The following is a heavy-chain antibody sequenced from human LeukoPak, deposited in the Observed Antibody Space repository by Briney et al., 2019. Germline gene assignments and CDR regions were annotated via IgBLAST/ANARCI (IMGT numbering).Heavy chain of an antibody. CDR1: GYTSTSYA. Sequence: ASVKVSCKASGYTSTSYAVNWVRQAPGQGLEWMGWINTNTGNPTYAQGFTGRFVFSLDTSVSTAYLQISSLKAEDTAVYYCARDLGYGDYSNAFDIWGQGTMVTVSS. CDR3: ARDLGYGDYSNAFDI. D-gene: IGHD4-17*01. J-gene: IGHJ3*02. CDR2: INTNTGNP. V-gene: IGHV7-4-1*02.